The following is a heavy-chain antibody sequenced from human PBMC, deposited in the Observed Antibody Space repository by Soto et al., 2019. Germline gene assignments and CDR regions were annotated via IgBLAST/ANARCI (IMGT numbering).Heavy chain of an antibody. D-gene: IGHD6-13*01. CDR1: GFTFSSYA. CDR2: ISGSGGNT. Sequence: EVQLLESGGGLVQPGGSLRLSCAASGFTFSSYAMSWVRQAPGKGLEWVSAISGSGGNTYYADSVKGRFTISRDNSKHTLNLQGISLRAVDTAVYYCAKGGWVDIAAAGALFDYWGQGTLVTVSS. V-gene: IGHV3-23*01. CDR3: AKGGWVDIAAAGALFDY. J-gene: IGHJ4*02.